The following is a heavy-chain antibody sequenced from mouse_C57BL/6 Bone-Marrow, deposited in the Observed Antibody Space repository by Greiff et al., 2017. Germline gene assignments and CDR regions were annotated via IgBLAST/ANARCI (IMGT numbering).Heavy chain of an antibody. Sequence: VKLVESGAELVRPGASVKLSCKASGYTFTDYYINWVKQRPGQGLEWIARIYPGSGNTYYNEKFKGKATLTAEKSSSTAYMQLSSLTSADSAVYFCARWGAYDGYPYYFDYWGQGTTLTVSS. V-gene: IGHV1-76*01. CDR3: ARWGAYDGYPYYFDY. J-gene: IGHJ2*01. CDR2: IYPGSGNT. D-gene: IGHD2-3*01. CDR1: GYTFTDYY.